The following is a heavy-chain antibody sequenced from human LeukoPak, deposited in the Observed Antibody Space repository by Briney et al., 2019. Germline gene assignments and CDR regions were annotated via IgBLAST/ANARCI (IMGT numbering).Heavy chain of an antibody. J-gene: IGHJ4*02. CDR3: AREYSYGIDY. CDR1: GGSISSGSYY. V-gene: IGHV4-61*02. CDR2: IYTSGST. Sequence: SETLSLTCTVSGGSISSGSYYWSWIRQPAGKGLEWIGRIYTSGSTNYNPSLKSRVTISVDTSKNQFSLKLSSVTAADTAVYYCAREYSYGIDYWGQGTLVTVSS. D-gene: IGHD5-18*01.